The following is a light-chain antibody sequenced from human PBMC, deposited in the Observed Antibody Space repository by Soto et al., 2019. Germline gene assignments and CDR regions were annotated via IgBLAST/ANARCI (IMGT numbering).Light chain of an antibody. CDR1: PLTRQY. Sequence: SYELTQPPSMSVSPGQTASITCSGDPLTRQYVSWYQQKPGQSPLLVIYKDNERPSGIPERFSGSTSGTTGTLTISGVRAEDEADYYCQTADNSGTFLLFAGGTKLTVL. V-gene: IGLV3-25*02. CDR2: KDN. CDR3: QTADNSGTFLL. J-gene: IGLJ3*02.